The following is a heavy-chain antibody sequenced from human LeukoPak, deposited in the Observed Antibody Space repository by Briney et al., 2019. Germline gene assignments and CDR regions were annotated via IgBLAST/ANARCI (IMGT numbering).Heavy chain of an antibody. CDR3: ARKWRRGYYLNGGFDV. D-gene: IGHD3-3*01. CDR2: INHSGST. Sequence: SETLSLTCAVYGVSFSGYYWSWLRQPPGKGLEWIGEINHSGSTNYNPSLKSRVTISVDTSKNQFSLKLTSVTAADTAIYYCARKWRRGYYLNGGFDVWGQGTVVTVSS. CDR1: GVSFSGYY. J-gene: IGHJ3*01. V-gene: IGHV4-34*01.